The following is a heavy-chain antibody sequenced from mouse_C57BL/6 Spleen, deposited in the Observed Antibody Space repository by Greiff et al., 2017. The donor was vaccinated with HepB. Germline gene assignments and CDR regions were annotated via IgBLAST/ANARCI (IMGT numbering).Heavy chain of an antibody. CDR3: ASLITTEVATRSYYFDY. Sequence: QVQLQQPGAELVKPGASVKLSCKASGYTFTSYWMHWVKQRPGQGLEWIGMIYPNSGSTNYNEKFKSKATLTVDKSSSTAYMQLSSLTSDDSAVYYGASLITTEVATRSYYFDYWGQGTTLTVSS. J-gene: IGHJ2*01. V-gene: IGHV1-64*01. CDR2: IYPNSGST. D-gene: IGHD1-1*01. CDR1: GYTFTSYW.